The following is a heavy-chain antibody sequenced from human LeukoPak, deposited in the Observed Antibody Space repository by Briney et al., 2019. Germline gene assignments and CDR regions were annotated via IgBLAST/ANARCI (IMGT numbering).Heavy chain of an antibody. CDR2: IFYTGKT. Sequence: SETLSLTCTVSGGSVYTSDYYWGWVRQPPGKGPEWIGDIFYTGKTNYNPSLKSRVSISIDTSKNQFSLKLTPVTAADTAVYYCARVFDSWGQGTLVTVSS. CDR3: ARVFDS. V-gene: IGHV4-39*07. CDR1: GGSVYTSDYY. J-gene: IGHJ4*02.